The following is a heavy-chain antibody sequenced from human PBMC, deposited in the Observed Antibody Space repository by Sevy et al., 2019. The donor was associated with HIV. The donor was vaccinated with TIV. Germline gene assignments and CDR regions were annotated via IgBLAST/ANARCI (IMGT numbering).Heavy chain of an antibody. CDR2: ISSRSTYI. D-gene: IGHD1-1*01. CDR1: GFSFSDYY. J-gene: IGHJ4*02. Sequence: GGSLRLSCAVSGFSFSDYYMSWIRQAPGKGLEWVSDISSRSTYIKYADSVKGRFTISRDNAKNSLSLQMYSLRADDTAVYYCARERNTYGQGYFDYWGQGTLVTVSS. V-gene: IGHV3-11*06. CDR3: ARERNTYGQGYFDY.